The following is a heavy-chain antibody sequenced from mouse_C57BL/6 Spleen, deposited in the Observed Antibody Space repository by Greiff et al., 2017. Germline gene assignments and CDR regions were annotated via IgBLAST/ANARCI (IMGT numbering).Heavy chain of an antibody. CDR2: IDPSDSYT. J-gene: IGHJ4*01. CDR3: ARKVYSNYDAMDY. D-gene: IGHD2-5*01. Sequence: VQLQQSGAELVMPGASVKLSCKASGYTFTSYWMHWVKQRPGQGLEWIGEIDPSDSYTNYNQKFKGKSTLTVDKSSSTAYMQLSSLTSEDSAVYYCARKVYSNYDAMDYWGQGTSVTVSS. V-gene: IGHV1-69*01. CDR1: GYTFTSYW.